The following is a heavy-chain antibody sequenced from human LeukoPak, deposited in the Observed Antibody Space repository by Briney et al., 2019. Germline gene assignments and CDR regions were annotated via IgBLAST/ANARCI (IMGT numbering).Heavy chain of an antibody. D-gene: IGHD2-15*01. CDR2: ICTSGST. CDR3: ARDGVADHYYYYYMDV. V-gene: IGHV4-4*07. Sequence: SETLSLTCTVSGGSISSYYWSWIRQPAGKGLEWIGRICTSGSTNYNPSLKSRVTISVDKSKNQFSLKLSSVTAADTAVYYCARDGVADHYYYYYMDVWGKGTTVTVSS. CDR1: GGSISSYY. J-gene: IGHJ6*03.